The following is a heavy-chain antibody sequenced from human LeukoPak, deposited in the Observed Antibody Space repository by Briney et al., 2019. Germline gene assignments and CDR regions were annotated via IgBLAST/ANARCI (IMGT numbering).Heavy chain of an antibody. Sequence: GGSLRLSRAASGFTFSSFAMSWVRQAPGKGLEWVSGISDSGDSTDYADSVKGRFTISRDNPKNRLFLQMNSLRAEDAAVYYCARRIIGTSPDYWGQGTLVTVSP. CDR1: GFTFSSFA. V-gene: IGHV3-23*01. CDR2: ISDSGDST. CDR3: ARRIIGTSPDY. J-gene: IGHJ4*02. D-gene: IGHD1-20*01.